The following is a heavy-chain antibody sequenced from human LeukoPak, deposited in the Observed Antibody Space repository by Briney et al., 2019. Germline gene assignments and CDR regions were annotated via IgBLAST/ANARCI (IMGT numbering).Heavy chain of an antibody. J-gene: IGHJ5*02. Sequence: SETLSLTCTVSGGSISSSSYYWGWIRQPPGKGLEWIGSIYYSGSTYYNPSLKSRVTISVDTSKNQFSLKLSSVTAADTAVYYCARDTGFYCSSTSCYRGGPFDPWGQGTLVTVSS. CDR1: GGSISSSSYY. CDR3: ARDTGFYCSSTSCYRGGPFDP. V-gene: IGHV4-39*02. CDR2: IYYSGST. D-gene: IGHD2-2*02.